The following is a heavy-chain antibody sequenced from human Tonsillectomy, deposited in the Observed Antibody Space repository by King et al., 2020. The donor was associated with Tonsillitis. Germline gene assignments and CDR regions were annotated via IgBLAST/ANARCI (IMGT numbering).Heavy chain of an antibody. CDR3: ARGPETSPPYGALFD. V-gene: IGHV3-30*04. Sequence: VQLVESGGGVVQPGRSLRLSCAASGITLSTYAMHWVRQAPGKGLEWVAVMSSHGNTKYYADSVKGRFTISRDSSKNTLYLQLSSLRAEDTAVYYCARGPETSPPYGALFDWGQGTLVTVPS. CDR1: GITLSTYA. D-gene: IGHD4-17*01. J-gene: IGHJ4*02. CDR2: MSSHGNTK.